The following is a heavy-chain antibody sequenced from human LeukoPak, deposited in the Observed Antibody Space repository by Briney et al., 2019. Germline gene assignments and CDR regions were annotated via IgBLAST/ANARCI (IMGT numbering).Heavy chain of an antibody. J-gene: IGHJ5*02. CDR2: IIPIFGTA. CDR1: GGTFSSYA. V-gene: IGHV1-69*05. D-gene: IGHD3-10*01. CDR3: ARTANVLLWFGELNWFDP. Sequence: GSSVKVSCKASGGTFSSYAISWVRQAPGQGLEWMGGIIPIFGTANYAQKFQGRVTMTTDTSTSTAYMELRSLRSDDTAVYYCARTANVLLWFGELNWFDPWGQGTLVTVSS.